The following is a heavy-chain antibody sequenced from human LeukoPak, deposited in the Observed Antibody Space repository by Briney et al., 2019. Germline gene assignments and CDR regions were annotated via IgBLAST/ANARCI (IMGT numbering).Heavy chain of an antibody. Sequence: SETLSLTCTLSAGSISTYCWGWLRQPPGKGPEWIGYISYTGNTNYSPSLKTRVIISVDTSNNQFSLRLNSVTSADTAVYYCARVQKSTRSFWYFDLWGRGTLVAVSS. CDR2: ISYTGNT. CDR1: AGSISTYC. J-gene: IGHJ2*01. CDR3: ARVQKSTRSFWYFDL. D-gene: IGHD5/OR15-5a*01. V-gene: IGHV4-59*01.